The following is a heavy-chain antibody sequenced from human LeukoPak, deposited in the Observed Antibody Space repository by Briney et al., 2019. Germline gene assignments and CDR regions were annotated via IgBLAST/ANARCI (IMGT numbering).Heavy chain of an antibody. J-gene: IGHJ6*02. Sequence: GGSLRLSCAAPGFTFSSYAMHWVRQAPGKGLEWVAVISYDGSNKYYADSVKGRFTISRDNSKNTLYLQMNSLRAEDTAVYYCARVVCGGDCYHGMDVWGQGTTVTVSS. CDR1: GFTFSSYA. D-gene: IGHD2-21*01. V-gene: IGHV3-30*04. CDR3: ARVVCGGDCYHGMDV. CDR2: ISYDGSNK.